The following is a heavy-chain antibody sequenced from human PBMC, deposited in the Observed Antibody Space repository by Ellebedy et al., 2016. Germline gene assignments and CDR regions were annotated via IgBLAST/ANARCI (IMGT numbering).Heavy chain of an antibody. CDR2: IYDTGTS. CDR3: AREWSAFDF. D-gene: IGHD2-15*01. Sequence: GSLRLXCTVSPGAMTTHKWSWIRQPPGKGLEWFAYIYDTGTSAYNPSLMGRATISVDPSKNQFSLRLNSVTPADTAVYYCAREWSAFDFWGQGIMVTVAS. V-gene: IGHV4-59*11. CDR1: PGAMTTHK. J-gene: IGHJ3*01.